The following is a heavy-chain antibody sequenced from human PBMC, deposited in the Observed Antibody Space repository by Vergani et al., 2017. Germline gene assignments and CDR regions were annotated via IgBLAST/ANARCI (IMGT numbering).Heavy chain of an antibody. CDR2: IYSGGST. Sequence: EVQLLESGGGLVQPGGSLRLSCAASGFTVSSNYMSWVRQAPGKGLEWVSVIYSGGSTYYADSVKGRFTISRDNSKNTRYLQMNSLRAEDTAVYYCARDRSVRGGHDAFDIWGQGTMVTVSS. J-gene: IGHJ3*02. V-gene: IGHV3-66*02. CDR1: GFTVSSNY. D-gene: IGHD3-10*01. CDR3: ARDRSVRGGHDAFDI.